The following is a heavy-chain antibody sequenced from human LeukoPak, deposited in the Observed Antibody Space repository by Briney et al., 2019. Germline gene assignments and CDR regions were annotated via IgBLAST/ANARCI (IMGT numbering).Heavy chain of an antibody. CDR3: AKYLTLVRGQYDAFDI. CDR1: GFTFSSYA. D-gene: IGHD3-10*01. CDR2: ISGSGANT. V-gene: IGHV3-23*01. J-gene: IGHJ3*02. Sequence: GGSLRLSCAASGFTFSSYAMSWVRQAPGKGLEWVSAISGSGANTYYADSVKGRFSISRDNSKNMLSLQMNSLRTEDTAVYYCAKYLTLVRGQYDAFDIWGQGTLVTVSS.